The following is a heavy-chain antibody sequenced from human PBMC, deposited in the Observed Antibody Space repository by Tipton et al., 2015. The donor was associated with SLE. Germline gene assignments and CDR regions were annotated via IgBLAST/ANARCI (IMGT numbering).Heavy chain of an antibody. V-gene: IGHV4-61*02. Sequence: TLSLTCTVSGGSIGSGAYYWSWIRQTAGKGLEWIGRIYNSGPNSGSTNYNPSLKSRVTISADTSNNQFSLRLTSVSAADTAVYFCARDRCVNPPCRWFFDPWGRGPLVPVSS. CDR3: ARDRCVNPPCRWFFDP. J-gene: IGHJ2*01. CDR1: GGSIGSGAYY. CDR2: IYNSGPNSGST.